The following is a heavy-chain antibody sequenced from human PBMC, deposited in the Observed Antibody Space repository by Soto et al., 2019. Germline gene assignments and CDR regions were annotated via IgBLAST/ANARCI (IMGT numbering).Heavy chain of an antibody. CDR3: ARHPLGPSSSWYWFDP. Sequence: QVQLQESGPGLVKPSETLSLTCTVSGGSISSYYWSWIRQPPGKGLEWIGYIYYSGSTNYNPSLKSRVTISVDTSKNQFSLKLSSVTAADTAGYYCARHPLGPSSSWYWFDPCGQGTLVTVSS. D-gene: IGHD6-13*01. CDR2: IYYSGST. V-gene: IGHV4-59*08. J-gene: IGHJ5*02. CDR1: GGSISSYY.